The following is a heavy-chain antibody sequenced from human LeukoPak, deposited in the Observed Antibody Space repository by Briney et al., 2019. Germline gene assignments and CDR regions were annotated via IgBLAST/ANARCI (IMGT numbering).Heavy chain of an antibody. CDR2: TYYRSKWYN. D-gene: IGHD2-15*01. V-gene: IGHV6-1*01. Sequence: SQTLSLTCAISGDSVSSSDAAWNWIRQSPSRDLEWLGRTYYRSKWYNDYAVSVKSRITINPDTSENQFSLQLSSVTPEDTAVYYCARSVRIVSGNWFDPWGQGTLVTVSS. J-gene: IGHJ5*02. CDR1: GDSVSSSDAA. CDR3: ARSVRIVSGNWFDP.